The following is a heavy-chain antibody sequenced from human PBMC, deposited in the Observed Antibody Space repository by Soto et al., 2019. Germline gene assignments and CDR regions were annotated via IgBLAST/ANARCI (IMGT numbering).Heavy chain of an antibody. D-gene: IGHD6-13*01. Sequence: SVKVSCKASGGTFSSYAISWVRQAPGQGLEWMGGIIPIFGTANYAQKFQGRVTITADESTSTAYMELSSLRSEDTAVYYCAKSGSWFRALFDYWGQGTLVTVSS. J-gene: IGHJ4*02. CDR3: AKSGSWFRALFDY. V-gene: IGHV1-69*13. CDR2: IIPIFGTA. CDR1: GGTFSSYA.